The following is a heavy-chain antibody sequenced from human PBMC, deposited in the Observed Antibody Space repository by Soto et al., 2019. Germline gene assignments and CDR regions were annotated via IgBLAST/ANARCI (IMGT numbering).Heavy chain of an antibody. CDR1: GLPVSDRY. Sequence: EVQLVESGGGLVQPGGSLRLSCAVSGLPVSDRYMSWVRQTPGRRLEWVSVVHDGTIYYADSEKGRITVSRNNSKNTKHQQMNIMGVEDTAVYYWARSLPDDSLSWGQGTLVTVSS. J-gene: IGHJ5*02. CDR3: ARSLPDDSLS. V-gene: IGHV3-66*01. D-gene: IGHD3-22*01. CDR2: VHDGTI.